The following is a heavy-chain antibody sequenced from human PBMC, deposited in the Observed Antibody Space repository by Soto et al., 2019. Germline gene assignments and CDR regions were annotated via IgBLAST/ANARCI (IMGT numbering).Heavy chain of an antibody. CDR1: GFTFSTYA. D-gene: IGHD2-8*02. CDR3: ARGGYSTGFDF. J-gene: IGHJ4*02. Sequence: PGGSLRLSCVAYGFTFSTYAMTWVRQAPGKGLEWVSTISNGGDTTYYADSVQGRFTISRDRSNTLFLQLNRLTADDTAVYYCARGGYSTGFDFWGQGTLVTVSS. V-gene: IGHV3-23*01. CDR2: ISNGGDTT.